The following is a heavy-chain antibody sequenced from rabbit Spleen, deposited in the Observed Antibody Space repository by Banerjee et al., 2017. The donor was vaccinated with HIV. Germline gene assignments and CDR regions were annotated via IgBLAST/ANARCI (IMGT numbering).Heavy chain of an antibody. Sequence: QEQLVEYGGDLVQPEGSLTLTCKASGLDFSSSYWICWVRQAPGKGLEWIACIYVGSGGGTKYASWAKGRFTISKTSSTTVTLEMTSLTVADTATFFCGRAGEGGYGYLDLWGPGTLVPVS. CDR1: GLDFSSSYW. D-gene: IGHD2-1*01. CDR3: GRAGEGGYGYLDL. V-gene: IGHV1S45*01. J-gene: IGHJ4*01. CDR2: IYVGSGGGT.